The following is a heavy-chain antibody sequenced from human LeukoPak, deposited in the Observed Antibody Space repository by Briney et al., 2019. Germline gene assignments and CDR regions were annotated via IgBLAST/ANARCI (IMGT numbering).Heavy chain of an antibody. V-gene: IGHV3-11*01. CDR1: GFTFSDYY. Sequence: SGGSLRLSCAASGFTFSDYYMSWIRQAPGKGLEWVSYISSSGSTIYYADSVKGRFTISRDNAKNSLYLQMNSLRAEDTAVYYCAITTVVTPDYFDYWGQGTLVTVSS. CDR3: AITTVVTPDYFDY. D-gene: IGHD4-23*01. J-gene: IGHJ4*02. CDR2: ISSSGSTI.